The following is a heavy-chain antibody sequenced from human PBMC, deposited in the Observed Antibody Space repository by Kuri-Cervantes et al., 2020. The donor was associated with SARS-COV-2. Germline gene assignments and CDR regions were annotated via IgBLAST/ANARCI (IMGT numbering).Heavy chain of an antibody. CDR3: ARDRRVVIGGGGLAGYMDV. J-gene: IGHJ6*03. D-gene: IGHD3-3*01. V-gene: IGHV4-39*07. CDR2: IFYSGST. CDR1: GDSISRSSYY. Sequence: SETLSLTCSVAGDSISRSSYYWAWIRQPPGKGLEWIASIFYSGSTYYNPSLKSRVTISVDTSKDQFSLKLSSVTAADTAVYYCARDRRVVIGGGGLAGYMDVWGKGTTVTVSS.